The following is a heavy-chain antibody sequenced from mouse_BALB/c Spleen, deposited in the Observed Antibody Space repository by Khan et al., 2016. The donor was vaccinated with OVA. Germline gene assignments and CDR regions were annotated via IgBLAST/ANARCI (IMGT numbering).Heavy chain of an antibody. D-gene: IGHD1-1*01. V-gene: IGHV1S56*01. J-gene: IGHJ1*01. Sequence: QVRLQQSGPELVKPGASVKMSCKASGYTLISYYIHLVKQRPGQGLEWIGWIYPGDGRTKYNEKFQDKTTLTADKSSSTAYMLLSSLTSEDSAIYFCAISYYGSFWYFDVWGAGTTVTVSS. CDR2: IYPGDGRT. CDR1: GYTLISYY. CDR3: AISYYGSFWYFDV.